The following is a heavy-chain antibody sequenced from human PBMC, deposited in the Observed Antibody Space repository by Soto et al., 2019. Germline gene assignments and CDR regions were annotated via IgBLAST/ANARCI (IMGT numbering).Heavy chain of an antibody. CDR2: IYYSGST. CDR3: ARANGYDYIWGSYPFDY. J-gene: IGHJ4*02. Sequence: SETLSLTCTVSGGSISSDYWSWNRQPPGKGLEWIGYIYYSGSTNYNPSLKSRVTISVDTSKNQFSLKLSSVTAADTAVYYCARANGYDYIWGSYPFDYWGQGTLVTVSS. CDR1: GGSISSDY. D-gene: IGHD3-16*02. V-gene: IGHV4-59*01.